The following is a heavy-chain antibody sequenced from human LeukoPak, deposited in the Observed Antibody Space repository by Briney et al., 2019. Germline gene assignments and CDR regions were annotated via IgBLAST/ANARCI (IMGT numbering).Heavy chain of an antibody. D-gene: IGHD3-9*01. CDR2: ISSSSSYI. Sequence: PGGSLRLSCAASGFTFSSYSMNWVRQAPGKGREWVSSISSSSSYIYYADSVKGRFTISRDNAKNSLYLQMNSLRAEDTAVYYCARRKQVDWYVDYWGQGTLVTVSS. V-gene: IGHV3-21*01. J-gene: IGHJ4*02. CDR3: ARRKQVDWYVDY. CDR1: GFTFSSYS.